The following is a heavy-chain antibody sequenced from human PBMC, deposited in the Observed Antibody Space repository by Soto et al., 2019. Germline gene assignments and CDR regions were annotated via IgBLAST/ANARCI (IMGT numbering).Heavy chain of an antibody. J-gene: IGHJ4*02. CDR1: GDTFNFYT. V-gene: IGHV1-69*02. CDR2: IIPMLGMS. Sequence: QVQLLQSGAEVKKPGSSVKVSCTASGDTFNFYTISWVRQAPGQGPEWMGRIIPMLGMSNYAQNFQGRVTMIADKSTSTAYMELSSLRSEDTALYYCATNYGSGSAHFDYWGQGTLVTVSS. CDR3: ATNYGSGSAHFDY. D-gene: IGHD3-10*01.